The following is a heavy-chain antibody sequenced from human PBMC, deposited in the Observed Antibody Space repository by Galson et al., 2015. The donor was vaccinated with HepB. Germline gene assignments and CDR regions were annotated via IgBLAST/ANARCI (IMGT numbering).Heavy chain of an antibody. V-gene: IGHV3-21*01. CDR1: GFNFSSYS. CDR3: AGDNAQYYYDSSGSDY. D-gene: IGHD3-22*01. J-gene: IGHJ4*02. CDR2: ISSSSSYI. Sequence: SLRLSCAASGFNFSSYSMNWVRQAPGKGLEWVSSISSSSSYIYYADSVKGRFTISRDNAKNSLYLQMNSLRAEDTAVYYCAGDNAQYYYDSSGSDYWGQGTLVTVSS.